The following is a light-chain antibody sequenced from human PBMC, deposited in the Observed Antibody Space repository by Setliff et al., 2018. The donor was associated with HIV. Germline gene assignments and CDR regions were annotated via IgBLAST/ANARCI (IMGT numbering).Light chain of an antibody. Sequence: QSVLTQPPSVSGSPGQSVTISCTGTSSDVGGYNYVSWYQQHPGKAPKLMIYEVSKRPSGVSNRFSGSKSGNTASLTISGLQAEDEADYYCCSYAGSSTFVFGIGTKVTVL. CDR1: SSDVGGYNY. CDR2: EVS. V-gene: IGLV2-23*02. J-gene: IGLJ1*01. CDR3: CSYAGSSTFV.